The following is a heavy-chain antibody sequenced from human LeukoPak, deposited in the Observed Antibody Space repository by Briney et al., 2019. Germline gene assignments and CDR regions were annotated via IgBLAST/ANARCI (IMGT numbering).Heavy chain of an antibody. CDR2: INTKGET. D-gene: IGHD2-21*01. Sequence: SETLSLTCTVAGVSMSAYQWSWVRQSPEKGLEWIGCINTKGETSYNPSLKSRVTTSVDTSKSQFSLRLTSVTAADTAVYYCATSNDAKIAPFDHWGQGAPVTVSS. J-gene: IGHJ4*02. CDR1: GVSMSAYQ. CDR3: ATSNDAKIAPFDH. V-gene: IGHV4-4*09.